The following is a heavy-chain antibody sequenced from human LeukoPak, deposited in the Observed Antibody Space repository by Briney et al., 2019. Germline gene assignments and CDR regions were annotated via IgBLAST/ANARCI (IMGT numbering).Heavy chain of an antibody. CDR2: ISSSGSTI. Sequence: GGSLRLSCAASGFTFSDYYMSWIRQAPGKGLEWVSYISSSGSTIYYADSVKGRFTISRDNSKNTLYLQMNSLRAEDTAVYYCARDMWAYGSGSYPPGYWGQGTLVTVSS. V-gene: IGHV3-11*04. D-gene: IGHD3-10*01. CDR3: ARDMWAYGSGSYPPGY. CDR1: GFTFSDYY. J-gene: IGHJ4*02.